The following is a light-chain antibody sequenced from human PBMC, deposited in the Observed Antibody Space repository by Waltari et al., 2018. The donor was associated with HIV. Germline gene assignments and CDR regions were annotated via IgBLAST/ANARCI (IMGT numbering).Light chain of an antibody. J-gene: IGLJ3*02. CDR1: SSNIGNNY. CDR3: GTWDSSLSGGV. V-gene: IGLV1-51*02. Sequence: QSVLTQPPSVSAAPGQKVTMSCTGSSSNIGNNYVSWYQQFPGTAPKLLIYENNKRPSGIPDRFSGSKSGTSATLGITGLQTGDEADYYCGTWDSSLSGGVVGGGTKLTVL. CDR2: ENN.